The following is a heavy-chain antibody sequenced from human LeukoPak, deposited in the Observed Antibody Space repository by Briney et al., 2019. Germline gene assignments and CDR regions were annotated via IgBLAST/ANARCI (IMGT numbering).Heavy chain of an antibody. D-gene: IGHD1-26*01. CDR2: IKQDGSEK. V-gene: IGHV3-7*01. J-gene: IGHJ4*02. CDR1: GFTFSSYW. CDR3: AREAWGPVYYFDY. Sequence: PGGSLSLSCAASGFTFSSYWMSWVRQAPGKGLEWVANIKQDGSEKYYVDSVKGRFTISRDNAKNSLYLQMNSLRAEDTAVYYCAREAWGPVYYFDYWGQGTLVTVSS.